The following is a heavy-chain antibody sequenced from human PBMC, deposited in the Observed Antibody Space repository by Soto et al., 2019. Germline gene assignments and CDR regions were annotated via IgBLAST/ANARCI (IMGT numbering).Heavy chain of an antibody. V-gene: IGHV3-30*04. CDR2: ISYDGNNK. CDR1: GFTFSSYA. D-gene: IGHD6-13*01. J-gene: IGHJ4*02. Sequence: GGSLRLSCAASGFTFSSYAMHWVRQAPGKGLEWVALISYDGNNKYYADSVKGRFTISRDNSKNTVYLQMNSLRAEDTAVYYCAKGREYSSSWDNFDYWGQGTLVTVSS. CDR3: AKGREYSSSWDNFDY.